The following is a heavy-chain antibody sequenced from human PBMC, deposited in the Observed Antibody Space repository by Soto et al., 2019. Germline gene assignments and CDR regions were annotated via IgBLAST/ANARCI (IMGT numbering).Heavy chain of an antibody. V-gene: IGHV3-30-3*01. CDR3: ASLAATSPSLDY. D-gene: IGHD2-15*01. Sequence: GGSLRLSCAASGFTFSSYAMHWVRQAPGKGLEWVAVISYDGSNKYYADSVKGRFTISRDNSKNTLYLQMNSLRAEDTAVNYCASLAATSPSLDYWGQGTLVTVSS. CDR2: ISYDGSNK. CDR1: GFTFSSYA. J-gene: IGHJ4*02.